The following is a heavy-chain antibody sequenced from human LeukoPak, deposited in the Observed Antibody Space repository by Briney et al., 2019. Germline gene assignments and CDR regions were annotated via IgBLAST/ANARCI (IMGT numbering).Heavy chain of an antibody. CDR3: AKVFDLSAFDI. D-gene: IGHD3-9*01. J-gene: IGHJ3*02. CDR2: ISGSGGST. CDR1: GFTFSSYA. Sequence: GGSLRLSSAASGFTFSSYAMSWVRQAPGKGPEWVSAISGSGGSTYYADSVKGRSTISRDNSKNTLYLQMNSLRAEDTAVYYCAKVFDLSAFDIWGQGTMVTVSS. V-gene: IGHV3-23*01.